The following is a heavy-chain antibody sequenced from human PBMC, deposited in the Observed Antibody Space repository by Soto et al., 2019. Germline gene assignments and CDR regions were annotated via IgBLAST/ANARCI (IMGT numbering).Heavy chain of an antibody. J-gene: IGHJ2*01. CDR2: IIPIFGTA. V-gene: IGHV1-69*06. Sequence: QVQLVQSGAEVKKPGSSVKVSCKASGSTFSSYAISWVRQAPGQGLEWMGGIIPIFGTANYEQKVQGRVRITADKSTSTAYMELSSLRSEDTAVYYCARGDPSMHYFDLWGRGTLVTVST. CDR1: GSTFSSYA. D-gene: IGHD2-2*01. CDR3: ARGDPSMHYFDL.